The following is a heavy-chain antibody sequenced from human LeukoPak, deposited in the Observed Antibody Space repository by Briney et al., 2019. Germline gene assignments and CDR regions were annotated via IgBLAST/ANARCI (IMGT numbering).Heavy chain of an antibody. V-gene: IGHV3-21*01. CDR3: ARAAGDQTIYYYYYYMDV. CDR1: GFTFSSYS. CDR2: ISSSSSYI. J-gene: IGHJ6*03. D-gene: IGHD2-21*01. Sequence: KPGGSLRLSCAASGFTFSSYSMNWVRQAPGKGLEWVSSISSSSSYIYYADSVKGRFTISRDNAKNSLYLQMNSLRAEDTAVYYCARAAGDQTIYYYYYYMDVWGKGTTVTISS.